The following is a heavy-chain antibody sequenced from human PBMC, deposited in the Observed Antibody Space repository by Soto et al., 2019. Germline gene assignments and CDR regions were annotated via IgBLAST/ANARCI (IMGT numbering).Heavy chain of an antibody. CDR2: ISAYNGNT. Sequence: ASVKVSCKASGYTFTSYGISWVRQAPGQGLEWMGWISAYNGNTNYAQKLQGRVTMTTDTSTSTAYMELRSLRSDDTAVYYCARLYCSGSSCYSKLAPIGAFDIWGQGTMVTVSS. V-gene: IGHV1-18*01. CDR1: GYTFTSYG. CDR3: ARLYCSGSSCYSKLAPIGAFDI. J-gene: IGHJ3*02. D-gene: IGHD2-15*01.